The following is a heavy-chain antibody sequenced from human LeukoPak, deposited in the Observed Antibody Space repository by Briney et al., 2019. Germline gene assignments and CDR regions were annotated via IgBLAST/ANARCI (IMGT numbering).Heavy chain of an antibody. CDR2: IYYSGST. CDR3: ARHSIAAAGILRFDP. J-gene: IGHJ5*02. V-gene: IGHV4-39*01. Sequence: PSETLSLTCTVSGGSISSSSYFWGWLRQPPGKGLEWIGSIYYSGSTYYNPSLKGRITISVDTSKNQFSLKLSSVTAADTAVYYCARHSIAAAGILRFDPWGQGTLVTVSS. CDR1: GGSISSSSYF. D-gene: IGHD6-13*01.